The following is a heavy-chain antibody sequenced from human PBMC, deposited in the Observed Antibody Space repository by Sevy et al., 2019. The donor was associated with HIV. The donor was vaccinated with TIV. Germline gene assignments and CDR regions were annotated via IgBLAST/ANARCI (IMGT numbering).Heavy chain of an antibody. Sequence: GGSLRLSCAASGFTFSSYAMSWVRQAPGKGLEWVSAISGSGGSTYYADSVKGRFTISRDNSKNTLYLQMNSLRAEDTAVYYCAKVAPMVRGVIGGWDYWGQGTLVTVSS. V-gene: IGHV3-23*01. CDR3: AKVAPMVRGVIGGWDY. CDR2: ISGSGGST. D-gene: IGHD3-10*01. J-gene: IGHJ4*02. CDR1: GFTFSSYA.